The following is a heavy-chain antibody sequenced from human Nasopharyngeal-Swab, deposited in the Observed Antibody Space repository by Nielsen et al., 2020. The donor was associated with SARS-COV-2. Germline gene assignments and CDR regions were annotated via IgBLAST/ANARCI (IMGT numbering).Heavy chain of an antibody. CDR1: GFTFSDYY. CDR3: ARNLAAAHQYYFDY. V-gene: IGHV3-11*04. CDR2: ISSSGSTI. J-gene: IGHJ4*02. D-gene: IGHD6-13*01. Sequence: GGSLRLSCAASGFTFSDYYMSWIRQAPGKGLEWVSYISSSGSTIYYADSVKGRFTISRDNAKNSLYLQMTSLRAEDTAVYYCARNLAAAHQYYFDYWGQGTLVTVSS.